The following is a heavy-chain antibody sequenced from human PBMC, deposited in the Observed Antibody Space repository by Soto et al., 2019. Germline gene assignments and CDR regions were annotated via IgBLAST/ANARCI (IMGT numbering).Heavy chain of an antibody. V-gene: IGHV1-2*04. J-gene: IGHJ6*02. CDR1: GYTFTDYY. Sequence: QVQLVQCGAEVKKPGASVKVSCKASGYTFTDYYMHWVRQAPGQRLEWMGWINPNSGTTNYAQKFQGWVTMTRDTSITTVYMEVSRLRSDDTAVYYCARVPRGVYYGMDVWGQGTTVTVS. D-gene: IGHD3-10*01. CDR3: ARVPRGVYYGMDV. CDR2: INPNSGTT.